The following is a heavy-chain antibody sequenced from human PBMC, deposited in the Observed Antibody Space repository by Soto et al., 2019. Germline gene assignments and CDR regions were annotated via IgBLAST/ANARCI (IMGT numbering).Heavy chain of an antibody. CDR3: ARLGSQFYGMDV. J-gene: IGHJ6*02. D-gene: IGHD4-4*01. Sequence: QVQLQQWGAGLLKPSETLSLTCAVYGGSFSGYYWSWIRQPPGKGLEWIGEINHSGSTNYNPSLKRRVTISVDTSKSQFSLKLSSVTAADAAVYYCARLGSQFYGMDVWGQGTTVTVSS. CDR1: GGSFSGYY. CDR2: INHSGST. V-gene: IGHV4-34*01.